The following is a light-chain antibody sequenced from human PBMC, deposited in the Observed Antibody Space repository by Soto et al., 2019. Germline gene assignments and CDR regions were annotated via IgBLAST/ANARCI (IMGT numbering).Light chain of an antibody. CDR3: QQYNSYWT. CDR2: RAS. CDR1: QSISTW. V-gene: IGKV1-5*03. J-gene: IGKJ1*01. Sequence: DIQMTQSPSTLSASVGDRVTITCRANQSISTWLAWYQQKPGKAPKLLIYRASSLERGVPSRFSGSGSGTEFTLTINSLQPDDFATYYCQQYNSYWTFGQGTKVEIK.